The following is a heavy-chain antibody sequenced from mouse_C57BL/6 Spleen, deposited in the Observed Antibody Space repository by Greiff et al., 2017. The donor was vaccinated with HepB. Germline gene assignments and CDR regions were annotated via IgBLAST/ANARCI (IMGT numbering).Heavy chain of an antibody. CDR3: ARRWLLPWYFDV. V-gene: IGHV1-18*01. CDR2: INPNNGGT. J-gene: IGHJ1*03. D-gene: IGHD2-3*01. CDR1: GYTFTDYN. Sequence: EVKLVESGPELVKPGASVKIPCKASGYTFTDYNMDWVKQSHGKSLEWIGDINPNNGGTIYNQKFKGKATLTVDKSSSTAYMELRSLTSEDTAVYYCARRWLLPWYFDVWGTGTTVTVSS.